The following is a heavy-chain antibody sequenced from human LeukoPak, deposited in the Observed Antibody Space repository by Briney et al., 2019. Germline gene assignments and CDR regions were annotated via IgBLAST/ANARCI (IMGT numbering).Heavy chain of an antibody. Sequence: SETLSLTCTVSGGSITGYYWSWIRQPPGKGLEWIGYIYYSGSTNYNPSLKSRVTISVDTSKNHFSLKLTSVTAADTAVYYCARDRISYYDRDAFDIWGQGTMLTDSS. CDR1: GGSITGYY. CDR3: ARDRISYYDRDAFDI. CDR2: IYYSGST. J-gene: IGHJ3*02. D-gene: IGHD3-22*01. V-gene: IGHV4-59*01.